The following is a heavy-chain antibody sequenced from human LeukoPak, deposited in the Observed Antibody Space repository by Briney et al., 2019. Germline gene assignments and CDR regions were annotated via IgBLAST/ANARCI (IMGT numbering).Heavy chain of an antibody. D-gene: IGHD2-15*01. V-gene: IGHV3-74*01. CDR3: AKRDCSRGSCYYYFDY. J-gene: IGHJ4*02. Sequence: GGSLRLSCAASGFTFSSYWMHWVRQAPGKGLVWVSRISSDGSSTTYADSVKGRLTISRDNAKNTLYLQMNSLRAEDTAVYYCAKRDCSRGSCYYYFDYWGQGTLVSVSS. CDR1: GFTFSSYW. CDR2: ISSDGSST.